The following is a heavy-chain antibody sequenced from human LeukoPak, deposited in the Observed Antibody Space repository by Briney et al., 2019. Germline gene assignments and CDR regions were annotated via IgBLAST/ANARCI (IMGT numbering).Heavy chain of an antibody. CDR2: INHSGST. Sequence: PSETLSLTCAVYGGSFSGYYWSWIRQPPGKGLEWIGEINHSGSTNYNPSLKSRVTISVDTSKNQFSLKLSSVTAADTAVYYCARAIVVVAATDGGGWFDPWGQGTLVTVSS. V-gene: IGHV4-34*01. D-gene: IGHD2-15*01. J-gene: IGHJ5*02. CDR1: GGSFSGYY. CDR3: ARAIVVVAATDGGGWFDP.